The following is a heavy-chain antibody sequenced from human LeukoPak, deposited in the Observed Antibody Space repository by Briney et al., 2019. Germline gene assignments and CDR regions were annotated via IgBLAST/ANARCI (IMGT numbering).Heavy chain of an antibody. V-gene: IGHV3-23*01. J-gene: IGHJ4*02. Sequence: PGGSLRLSCAASGFTFSSYGMHWVRQAPGKGLEWVSAISGSGGSTYFADSVKGRSTISRDNSKTTLFLQMNSLRAEDTAVYYCAKTGAMATVTTRAALYFDYWGQGTLVTVSS. D-gene: IGHD4-11*01. CDR3: AKTGAMATVTTRAALYFDY. CDR2: ISGSGGST. CDR1: GFTFSSYG.